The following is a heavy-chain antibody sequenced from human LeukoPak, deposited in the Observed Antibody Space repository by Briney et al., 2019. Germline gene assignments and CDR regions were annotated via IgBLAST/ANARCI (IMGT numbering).Heavy chain of an antibody. Sequence: SETLSLTCTVSGGSISSYYWSWIRQPPGKGLEWIGYIYYSGSTNYNPSLKSRVTISVDTSKNQFSLKLSSVTAADTAVYYCARPKAPGYCGSGSSWYFDLWGRGTLVTVSS. CDR2: IYYSGST. D-gene: IGHD3-10*01. V-gene: IGHV4-59*08. CDR1: GGSISSYY. CDR3: ARPKAPGYCGSGSSWYFDL. J-gene: IGHJ2*01.